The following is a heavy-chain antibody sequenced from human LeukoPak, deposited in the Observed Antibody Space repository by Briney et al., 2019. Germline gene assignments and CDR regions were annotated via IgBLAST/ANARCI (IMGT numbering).Heavy chain of an antibody. V-gene: IGHV3-7*01. Sequence: SGGSLRLSCAASGFTFSSYWMSWVRQAPGKGLEWVANIKQDGSEKYYVDSVKGRFTISRDNSKNTLYLQMSSLRAEDTAVYYCAKGGEWELEMAYWGQGTLVTVSS. CDR3: AKGGEWELEMAY. CDR1: GFTFSSYW. CDR2: IKQDGSEK. J-gene: IGHJ4*02. D-gene: IGHD1-26*01.